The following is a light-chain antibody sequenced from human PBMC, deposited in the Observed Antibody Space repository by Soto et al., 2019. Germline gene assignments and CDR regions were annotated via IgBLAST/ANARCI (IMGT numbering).Light chain of an antibody. CDR2: DAS. V-gene: IGKV3-11*01. CDR1: QSVSSF. CDR3: QQRSNWPPRIT. J-gene: IGKJ5*01. Sequence: EIVLTQSPATLSLSPGERATLSCRASQSVSSFLTWYQQTPGRAPRLLIYDASNRATGIPARFSGSGSGTDFTLTISSLEPGDFAIYYCQQRSNWPPRITFGQGTRLEIK.